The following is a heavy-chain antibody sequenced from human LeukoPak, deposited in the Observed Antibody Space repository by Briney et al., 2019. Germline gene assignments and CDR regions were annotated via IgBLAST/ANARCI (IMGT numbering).Heavy chain of an antibody. Sequence: GGSLRLSCAASGFTFSSYGMSWVRQAPGKGLEWVSAISASGGTTYYADSVKGHFTISRGNSKNTLYLQMNSLSAEDTAVYYCAKNGDRGAYCSGGSCYPYYYYYMDVWGKGTTVTISS. CDR3: AKNGDRGAYCSGGSCYPYYYYYMDV. D-gene: IGHD2-15*01. CDR2: ISASGGTT. J-gene: IGHJ6*03. CDR1: GFTFSSYG. V-gene: IGHV3-23*01.